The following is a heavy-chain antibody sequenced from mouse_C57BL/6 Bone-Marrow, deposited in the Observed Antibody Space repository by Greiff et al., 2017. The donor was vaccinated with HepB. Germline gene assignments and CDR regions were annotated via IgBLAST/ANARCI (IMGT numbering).Heavy chain of an antibody. J-gene: IGHJ4*01. CDR1: GYTFTSYG. D-gene: IGHD1-1*01. CDR3: AIITTVVECY. V-gene: IGHV1-81*01. CDR2: IYPRSGNT. Sequence: VKLKESGAELARPGASVKLSCKASGYTFTSYGISWVKQRTGQGLEWIGEIYPRSGNTYYNEKFKGKATLTADKSSSTAYMELRSLTSEDSAVYFCAIITTVVECYWGQGTSVTVSS.